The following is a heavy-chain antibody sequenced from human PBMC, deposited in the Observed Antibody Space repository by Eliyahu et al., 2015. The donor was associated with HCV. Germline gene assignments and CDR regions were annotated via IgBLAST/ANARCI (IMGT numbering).Heavy chain of an antibody. D-gene: IGHD5-18*01. CDR3: ARSIQL. J-gene: IGHJ4*02. V-gene: IGHV3-7*04. Sequence: EVQLVESGGGLVQPGGSLXLSCAASGFTFSSXWMSWVRQAPGKGLEWVANIKQDGSEKYYVDSVKGRFTISRDNAKNSLYLQMNSLRAEDTAVYYCARSIQLGGQGTLVTVSS. CDR2: IKQDGSEK. CDR1: GFTFSSXW.